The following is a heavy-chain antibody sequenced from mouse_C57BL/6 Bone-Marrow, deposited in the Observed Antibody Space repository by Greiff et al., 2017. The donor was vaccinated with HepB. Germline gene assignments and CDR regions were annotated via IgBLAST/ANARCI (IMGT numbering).Heavy chain of an antibody. CDR3: TFYGNYPYFDY. V-gene: IGHV1-64*01. CDR1: GYTFTSYW. CDR2: IHPNSGST. J-gene: IGHJ2*01. Sequence: VQLQQPGAELVKPGASVKLSCKASGYTFTSYWMHWVKQRPGQGLEWIGMIHPNSGSTNYNEKVKSKATLTVDKSSNTAYLQLSSLTSEDTAVYYCTFYGNYPYFDYWGQGTTLTVSS. D-gene: IGHD2-10*01.